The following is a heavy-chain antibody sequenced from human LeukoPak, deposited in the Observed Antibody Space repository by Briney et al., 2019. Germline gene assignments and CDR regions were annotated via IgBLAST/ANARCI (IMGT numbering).Heavy chain of an antibody. J-gene: IGHJ4*02. CDR1: GGSFSGYY. Sequence: SETLSLTCAVYGGSFSGYYWSWIGQPPGKGLEWIGEINHSGSTNYNPSLKSRVTISVDTSKNQFSLKLSSVTAADTAVYYCARMPIAAAGYFDYWGQGTLVTVSS. CDR3: ARMPIAAAGYFDY. D-gene: IGHD6-13*01. V-gene: IGHV4-34*01. CDR2: INHSGST.